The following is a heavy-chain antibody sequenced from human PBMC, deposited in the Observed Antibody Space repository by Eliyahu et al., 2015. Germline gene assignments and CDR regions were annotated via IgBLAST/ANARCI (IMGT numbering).Heavy chain of an antibody. Sequence: QVQVVQSGAEVRKPGASVKVPCETSGYTFTXYFLHWVRQAPGQGLEWMGIINPTPGNAAYAQKFQGRVTMTRDTSTRTANMELRSLTSADTAVYYCARGCVVRAFEISPHYNYYDMDVWGQGTTVTVSS. J-gene: IGHJ6*02. CDR1: GYTFTXYF. D-gene: IGHD3-10*01. CDR3: ARGCVVRAFEISPHYNYYDMDV. CDR2: INPTPGNA. V-gene: IGHV1-46*01.